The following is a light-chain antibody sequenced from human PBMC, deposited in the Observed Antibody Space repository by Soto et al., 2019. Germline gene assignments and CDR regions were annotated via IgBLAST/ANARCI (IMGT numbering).Light chain of an antibody. Sequence: QSVLTQPPSVSGAPGQRVTISCTGSSSNIGAGYDVHWYQQLPGTAPKLLIYGNSNRPSGVPDRFSGSKSGTSASLAITGLQAEDEAGYYCQSSDSSLRGDVFGTGTKLTVL. V-gene: IGLV1-40*01. CDR3: QSSDSSLRGDV. CDR1: SSNIGAGYD. CDR2: GNS. J-gene: IGLJ1*01.